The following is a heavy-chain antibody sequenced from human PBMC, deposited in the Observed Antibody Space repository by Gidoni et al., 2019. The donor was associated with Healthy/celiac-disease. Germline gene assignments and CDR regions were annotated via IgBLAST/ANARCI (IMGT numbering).Heavy chain of an antibody. CDR3: AKNREEYSSSWLDAFDI. J-gene: IGHJ3*02. CDR1: GFTFSSSA. Sequence: EVQLLESGGVLVQPGWSLRLSCAASGFTFSSSAMSWVRQAPGKGLEWVSVISGSGGRTYYADSVKGRFTISRDNSKNTLYLQMNSLRAEDTAVYYCAKNREEYSSSWLDAFDIWGQGTMVTVSS. CDR2: ISGSGGRT. D-gene: IGHD6-13*01. V-gene: IGHV3-23*01.